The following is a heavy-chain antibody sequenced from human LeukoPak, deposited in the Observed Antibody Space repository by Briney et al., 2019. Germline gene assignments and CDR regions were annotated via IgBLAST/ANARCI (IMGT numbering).Heavy chain of an antibody. V-gene: IGHV1-69*04. D-gene: IGHD4-11*01. J-gene: IGHJ4*02. Sequence: SVKVSCKASGGTFSSYAISWVRQAPGQGLEWMGRIIPILGIANYAQRFQGRVTITADKSTSTAYMELSSLRSEDTAVYYCARVGYSNSPDYWGQGTLVTVSS. CDR1: GGTFSSYA. CDR3: ARVGYSNSPDY. CDR2: IIPILGIA.